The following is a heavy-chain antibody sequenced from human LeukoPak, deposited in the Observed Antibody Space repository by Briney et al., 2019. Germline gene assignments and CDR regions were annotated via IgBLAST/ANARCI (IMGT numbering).Heavy chain of an antibody. Sequence: GGSLRLSCAASGFTFSSYAMHWVHQAPGKGLEWVAVISYDGSNKYYADSVKGRFTISRDNSKNTLYLQMNSLRAEDTAVYYCARDYYGSGSFPYYFDYWGQGTLVTVSS. CDR3: ARDYYGSGSFPYYFDY. D-gene: IGHD3-10*01. CDR1: GFTFSSYA. CDR2: ISYDGSNK. V-gene: IGHV3-30-3*01. J-gene: IGHJ4*02.